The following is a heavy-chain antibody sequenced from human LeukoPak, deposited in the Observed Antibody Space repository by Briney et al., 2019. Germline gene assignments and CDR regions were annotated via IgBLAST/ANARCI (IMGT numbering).Heavy chain of an antibody. Sequence: GESLKISCKGSGYSFTSYWIGWVRQMPGKGLEWMGIIYPGDSDTRYSPSFQGQVTISADKSISTAYLQWSSLKASDTAMYYCARSYYYGSGSYNYDAFDIWGQGTMITVPS. CDR3: ARSYYYGSGSYNYDAFDI. D-gene: IGHD3-10*01. J-gene: IGHJ3*02. CDR1: GYSFTSYW. CDR2: IYPGDSDT. V-gene: IGHV5-51*01.